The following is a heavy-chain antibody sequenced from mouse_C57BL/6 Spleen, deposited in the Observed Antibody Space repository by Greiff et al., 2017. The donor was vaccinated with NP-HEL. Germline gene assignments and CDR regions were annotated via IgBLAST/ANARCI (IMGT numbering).Heavy chain of an antibody. V-gene: IGHV1-64*01. CDR3: APYGSSGGYFDV. D-gene: IGHD1-1*01. Sequence: VQLQQPGAELVKPGASVKLSCKASGYTFTSYWMHWVKQRPGQGLEWIGMIHPNSGSTNYNEKFKSKATLTVDKSSSTAYMQLSSLTSEDSAVYYCAPYGSSGGYFDVWGTGTTVTVSS. J-gene: IGHJ1*03. CDR2: IHPNSGST. CDR1: GYTFTSYW.